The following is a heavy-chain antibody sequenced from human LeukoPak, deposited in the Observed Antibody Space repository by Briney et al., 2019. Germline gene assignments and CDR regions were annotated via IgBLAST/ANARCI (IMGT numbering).Heavy chain of an antibody. CDR3: ARDRLRYCSGGSCYSGDY. J-gene: IGHJ4*02. D-gene: IGHD2-15*01. Sequence: ASVKATCKASSYTFTIYGVSRVRQAPGQGIGWMGWISGYNGNTNYAQKLQGRVAMTTDTSTSTAYMELRSLRSDDTAVYYCARDRLRYCSGGSCYSGDYWGQGTLVTVSS. CDR1: SYTFTIYG. CDR2: ISGYNGNT. V-gene: IGHV1-18*01.